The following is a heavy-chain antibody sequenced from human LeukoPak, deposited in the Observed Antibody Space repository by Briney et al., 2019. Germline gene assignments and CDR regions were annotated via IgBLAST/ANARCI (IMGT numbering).Heavy chain of an antibody. CDR1: GGSISSSNW. J-gene: IGHJ4*02. Sequence: SETLSLTCAVSGGSISSSNWWSWVRQPPGKGLEWIGEIYHSGSTNYNPSLKSRVTISVDKSKNQFSLKLSSVTAADTAVYYCAREVSSSIAARFLDYWGQGTLVTVSS. V-gene: IGHV4-4*02. CDR3: AREVSSSIAARFLDY. D-gene: IGHD6-6*01. CDR2: IYHSGST.